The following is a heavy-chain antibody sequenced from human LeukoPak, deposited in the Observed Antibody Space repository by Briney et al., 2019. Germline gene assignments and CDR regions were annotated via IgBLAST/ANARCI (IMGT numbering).Heavy chain of an antibody. CDR1: GGSISSGNYY. CDR3: ARDWNRYAY. D-gene: IGHD1-1*01. CDR2: TYYRGTT. V-gene: IGHV4-39*07. Sequence: SETLSLTCTVSGGSISSGNYYWGWIRQPPGKGLEWIGSTYYRGTTYYNPSLKSRVTISVDTSKNQFSLKLSSVTAADTAVYYCARDWNRYAYWGQGTLVTVSS. J-gene: IGHJ4*02.